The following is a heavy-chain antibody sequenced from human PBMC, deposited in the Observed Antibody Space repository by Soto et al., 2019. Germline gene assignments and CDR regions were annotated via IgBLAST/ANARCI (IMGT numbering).Heavy chain of an antibody. CDR3: ARGPLRNWFDP. CDR2: INAGNGNT. D-gene: IGHD5-12*01. J-gene: IGHJ5*02. CDR1: GYTFTSYA. V-gene: IGHV1-3*01. Sequence: SSVKVSCKASGYTFTSYAMHWVRQAPGQRLEWMGWINAGNGNTKYSQKFQGRVTITKNTSASTAYMELSSLRSEDTAVYYCARGPLRNWFDPWGQGTLVTVSS.